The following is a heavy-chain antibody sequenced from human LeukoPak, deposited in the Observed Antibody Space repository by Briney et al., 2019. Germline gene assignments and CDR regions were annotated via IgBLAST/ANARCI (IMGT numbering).Heavy chain of an antibody. V-gene: IGHV3-48*04. Sequence: XAPXXXXEWVSYISSSSSTIYYADSVKGRFTISRDNAKNSLYLQMNSLRAKDTAVYYCARDRRAATFDYWGQGSLVTVCS. CDR2: ISSSSSTI. J-gene: IGHJ4*02. D-gene: IGHD6-13*01. CDR3: ARDRRAATFDY.